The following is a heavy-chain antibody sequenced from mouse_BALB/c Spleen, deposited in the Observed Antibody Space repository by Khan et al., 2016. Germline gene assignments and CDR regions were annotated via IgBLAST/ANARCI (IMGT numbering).Heavy chain of an antibody. J-gene: IGHJ2*01. CDR3: ARLKDWVVPFDY. V-gene: IGHV5-17*02. D-gene: IGHD4-1*01. Sequence: EVELVESGGGLVQPGGSRKLSCAASGFTFSNFGMHWIRQAPEKGLEWVAYISSGSGTMYYADTVKGRLTISRDNHKNALFLQMTSLRSEDTAIYYCARLKDWVVPFDYWGQGTTLAVSS. CDR2: ISSGSGTM. CDR1: GFTFSNFG.